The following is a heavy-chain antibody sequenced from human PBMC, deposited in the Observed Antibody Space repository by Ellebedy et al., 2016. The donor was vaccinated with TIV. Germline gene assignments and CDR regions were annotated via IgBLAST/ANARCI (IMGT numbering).Heavy chain of an antibody. J-gene: IGHJ3*02. Sequence: MPSETLSLTCTVSGGSISSYYWSRIRQPPGKGLEWIGYIYYSGSTNYNPSLKSRVTISVDASKNQFSLKLTSVTAADTAVYYCARVVWQLPVSYAFDIWGQGTVVTVSS. V-gene: IGHV4-59*01. CDR2: IYYSGST. CDR3: ARVVWQLPVSYAFDI. D-gene: IGHD2-15*01. CDR1: GGSISSYY.